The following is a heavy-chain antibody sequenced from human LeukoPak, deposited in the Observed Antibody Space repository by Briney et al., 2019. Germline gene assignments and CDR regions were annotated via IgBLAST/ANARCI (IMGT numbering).Heavy chain of an antibody. CDR2: IDHSGRT. Sequence: SGTLSLTCAVSGGSSSSSNWWNWVRQPPGKGLEWIGEIDHSGRTNYNPSPKSRVTILVDKSKNQISLKLSSVTAADTAVYYCASKEYYYYGMDVWGQGTTVTVSS. CDR1: GGSSSSSNW. CDR3: ASKEYYYYGMDV. V-gene: IGHV4-4*02. J-gene: IGHJ6*01.